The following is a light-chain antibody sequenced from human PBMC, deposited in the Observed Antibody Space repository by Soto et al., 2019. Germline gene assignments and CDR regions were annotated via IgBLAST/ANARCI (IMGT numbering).Light chain of an antibody. CDR2: NAS. CDR3: QQRSSWPIT. J-gene: IGKJ3*01. Sequence: EIVLTQSPATLSLSPGERATLSCRASQSVSKYLAWYQQKPGQAPRLLIYNASNRATGIPVRFSGSGSGTDFTLTISSLEPEDFAIYYCQQRSSWPITFGPGTKVDIK. V-gene: IGKV3-11*01. CDR1: QSVSKY.